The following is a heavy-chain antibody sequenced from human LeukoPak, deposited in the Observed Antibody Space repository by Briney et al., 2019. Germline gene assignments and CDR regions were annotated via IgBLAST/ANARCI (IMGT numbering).Heavy chain of an antibody. D-gene: IGHD3-22*01. CDR1: GFNFARNA. CDR3: ARDRYDNSGYHDY. V-gene: IGHV3-23*01. CDR2: IGGSGANI. J-gene: IGHJ4*02. Sequence: PGGSLRLSCAASGFNFARNAMSWVRQAPGKGLEWVSSIGGSGANIYYADSVQGRFTISRDNAKNSLYLQMNSLRAEDTAVYYCARDRYDNSGYHDYWGQGTLVTVSA.